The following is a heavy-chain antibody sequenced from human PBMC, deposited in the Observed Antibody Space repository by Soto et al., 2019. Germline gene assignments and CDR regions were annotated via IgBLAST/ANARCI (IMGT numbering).Heavy chain of an antibody. CDR3: ARDAAVGLFDY. V-gene: IGHV1-3*01. CDR2: INAGNGNT. J-gene: IGHJ4*02. D-gene: IGHD1-26*01. Sequence: ASVKVSCKASGYTFTGYAMHWVRQAPGQRLEWTGWINAGNGNTKYSQKLQGRVTMTTDTSTSTAYMELRSLRSDDTAVYYCARDAAVGLFDYWGQGTLVTVSS. CDR1: GYTFTGYA.